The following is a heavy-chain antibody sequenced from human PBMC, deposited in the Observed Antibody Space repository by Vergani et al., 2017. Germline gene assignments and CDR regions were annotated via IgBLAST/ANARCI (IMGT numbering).Heavy chain of an antibody. CDR1: GGSISSGSYY. Sequence: QVQLQESGPGLVKPSQTLSLTCTVSGGSISSGSYYWSWIRQPAGKGLEWIGRIYTSGSTNYNPSLKSRVTISVDTSKNQFSLKLSSVTAADTAVYYCARDSRPYSGSGNLTGYDAFDIWGQGTMVTVSS. D-gene: IGHD7-27*01. V-gene: IGHV4-61*02. J-gene: IGHJ3*02. CDR2: IYTSGST. CDR3: ARDSRPYSGSGNLTGYDAFDI.